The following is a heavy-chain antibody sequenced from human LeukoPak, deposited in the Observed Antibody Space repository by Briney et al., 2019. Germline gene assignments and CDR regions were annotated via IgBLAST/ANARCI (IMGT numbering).Heavy chain of an antibody. D-gene: IGHD3-10*01. J-gene: IGHJ4*02. Sequence: SETLSLTCAVYGGSFSGYYWSWIRQPPGKGLEWIGEINHSGSTNYNPSLKSRVTISVDTSKNQFSLKLSSVTAADTAVYYCARGSRLTMVRGFTFDYWGQGTLVTVSS. V-gene: IGHV4-34*01. CDR3: ARGSRLTMVRGFTFDY. CDR1: GGSFSGYY. CDR2: INHSGST.